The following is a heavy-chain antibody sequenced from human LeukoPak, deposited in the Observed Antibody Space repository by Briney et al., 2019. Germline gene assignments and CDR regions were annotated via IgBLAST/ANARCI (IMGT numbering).Heavy chain of an antibody. CDR1: GGSISSSSYY. D-gene: IGHD3-22*01. CDR3: ARLRGTMIVVGGYYFDY. J-gene: IGHJ4*02. Sequence: SETLSLTCTVSGGSISSSSYYWGWIRQPPGKGLEWIGSIYYSGSTYYNPSLKSRVTISVDTSKNQFSLKLSSVTAADTAVYYCARLRGTMIVVGGYYFDYWGQGTLVTVSS. CDR2: IYYSGST. V-gene: IGHV4-39*01.